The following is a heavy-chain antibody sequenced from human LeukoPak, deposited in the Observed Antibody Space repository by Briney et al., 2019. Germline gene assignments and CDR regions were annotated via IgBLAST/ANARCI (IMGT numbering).Heavy chain of an antibody. CDR1: GYTFTSYG. CDR2: ISAYNGNT. V-gene: IGHV1-18*01. CDR3: ARDRVYYYDSSGYYSGVIFGY. J-gene: IGHJ4*02. D-gene: IGHD3-22*01. Sequence: GASVKVSSKASGYTFTSYGISWVRQAPGQGLEWMGWISAYNGNTNYAQKLQGRVTMTIDTSTSTAYMELRSLRSDDTAVYYCARDRVYYYDSSGYYSGVIFGYWGQGTLVTVSS.